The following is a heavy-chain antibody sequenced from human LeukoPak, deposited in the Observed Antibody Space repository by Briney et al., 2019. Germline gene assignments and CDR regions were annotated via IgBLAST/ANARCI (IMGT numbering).Heavy chain of an antibody. CDR2: ISGSGGST. J-gene: IGHJ4*02. Sequence: GGSLRLSCAASGFTFSSYAMSWVRQAPGKGLEWVSAISGSGGSTYYADSVKGRFTISRDNSKNTLYLQMNSLRAEDTAVYHCAKDPSLIAAEAYFDYWGQGTLVTVSS. D-gene: IGHD6-13*01. CDR1: GFTFSSYA. V-gene: IGHV3-23*01. CDR3: AKDPSLIAAEAYFDY.